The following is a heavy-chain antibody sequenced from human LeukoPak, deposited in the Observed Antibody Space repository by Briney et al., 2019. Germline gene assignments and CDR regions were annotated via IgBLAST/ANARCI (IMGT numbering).Heavy chain of an antibody. V-gene: IGHV4-34*01. CDR3: ARRDDSSGYHKIFDY. Sequence: SETLSLTCAVYGGSFSGYYWSRIRQPPGEGLEWIGEINHSGSTNYNPSLKSRVTISIDTSKNQFYLKLSSLTAADTAVYYCARRDDSSGYHKIFDYWGPGTLVTVSS. J-gene: IGHJ4*02. D-gene: IGHD3-22*01. CDR2: INHSGST. CDR1: GGSFSGYY.